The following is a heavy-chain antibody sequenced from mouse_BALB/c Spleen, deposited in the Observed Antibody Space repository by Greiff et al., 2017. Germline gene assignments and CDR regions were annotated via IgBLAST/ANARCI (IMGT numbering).Heavy chain of an antibody. D-gene: IGHD1-1*01. V-gene: IGHV5-4*02. J-gene: IGHJ3*01. CDR1: GFTFSDYY. Sequence: EVKLVESGGGLVKPGGSLKLSCAASGFTFSDYYMYWVRQTPEKRLEWVATISDGGSYTYYPDSVKGRFTISRDNAKNNLYLQMSSLKSEDTAMYYCARAHYYGSSYFWFAYWGQGTLVTVSA. CDR2: ISDGGSYT. CDR3: ARAHYYGSSYFWFAY.